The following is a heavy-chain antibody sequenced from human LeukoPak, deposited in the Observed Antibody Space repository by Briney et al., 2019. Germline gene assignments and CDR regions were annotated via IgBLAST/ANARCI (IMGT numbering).Heavy chain of an antibody. V-gene: IGHV3-23*01. CDR1: GFTLSSYA. CDR3: AKVRSVVVAAATNY. D-gene: IGHD2-15*01. CDR2: ISGSGDST. Sequence: GGSLRLSCAASGFTLSSYAMSWVRQAPGKGLEWVSVISGSGDSTYHADSVKGRFTISRDNSNNTLYLQMNSLRAEDTAIYYCAKVRSVVVAAATNYWGQGTLVTVSS. J-gene: IGHJ4*02.